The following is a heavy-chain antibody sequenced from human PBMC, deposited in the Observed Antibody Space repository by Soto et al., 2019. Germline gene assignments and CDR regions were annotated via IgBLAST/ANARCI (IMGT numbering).Heavy chain of an antibody. D-gene: IGHD1-26*01. Sequence: PGGSLRLSCAASEFTFSIYSMNWVRQAPGKGLEWVSYISRSSAIMYYADSVKGRFTISRDNAKNSLYLRMNSLRDEDTAVYYCASIFELGRTYYYGMDVWGQGTTVTVSS. CDR3: ASIFELGRTYYYGMDV. CDR1: EFTFSIYS. CDR2: ISRSSAIM. J-gene: IGHJ6*02. V-gene: IGHV3-48*02.